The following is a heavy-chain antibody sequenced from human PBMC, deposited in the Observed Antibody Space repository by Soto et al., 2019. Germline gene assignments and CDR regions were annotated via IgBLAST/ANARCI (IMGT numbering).Heavy chain of an antibody. D-gene: IGHD6-13*01. V-gene: IGHV3-30-3*01. J-gene: IGHJ6*02. CDR1: GFTFSIYA. CDR3: ARDRIGAAGSRTTSYYYYGMDV. Sequence: SLRLSSASSGFTFSIYAMHCVRQAPGKELGCVAVRSYEGSKKYDADSVKGRVTISRDNSKNTLFLQMNSLRAEETAVYYCARDRIGAAGSRTTSYYYYGMDVWGPGTTVT. CDR2: RSYEGSKK.